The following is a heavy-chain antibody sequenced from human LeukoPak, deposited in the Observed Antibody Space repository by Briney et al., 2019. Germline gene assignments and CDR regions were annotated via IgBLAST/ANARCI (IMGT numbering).Heavy chain of an antibody. CDR3: AKDPVGYCSSTSCYPSDY. CDR1: GFTFSSYG. Sequence: PGGSLRLSCAASGFTFSSYGMRWVRQAPGKGLEWVAFIRYDGSNKYYADSVKGRFTISRDNSKNTLYLQMNSLRAEDTAVYYCAKDPVGYCSSTSCYPSDYWGQGTLVTVSS. J-gene: IGHJ4*02. CDR2: IRYDGSNK. V-gene: IGHV3-30*02. D-gene: IGHD2-2*01.